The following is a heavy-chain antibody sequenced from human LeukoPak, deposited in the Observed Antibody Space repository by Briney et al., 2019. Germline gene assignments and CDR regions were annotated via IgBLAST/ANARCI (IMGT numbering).Heavy chain of an antibody. CDR2: IYYSGST. J-gene: IGHJ4*02. D-gene: IGHD2-2*01. CDR3: ASPSPHCSSTSCPNGGFFDY. Sequence: SETLSLTCTVSGGSVSSSSYYWGWIRQPPGKGLEWIGSIYYSGSTYYNPSLKSRVTISVDTSKNQFSLKLSSVTAADTAVYYCASPSPHCSSTSCPNGGFFDYWGQGTLVTVSS. CDR1: GGSVSSSSYY. V-gene: IGHV4-39*01.